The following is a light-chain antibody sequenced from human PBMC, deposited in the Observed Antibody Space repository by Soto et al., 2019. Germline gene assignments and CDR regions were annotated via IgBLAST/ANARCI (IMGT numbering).Light chain of an antibody. J-gene: IGKJ5*01. Sequence: EIVMTQSPATLSVSPGERATLSCRASHSVSGNLAWYQQKPGQAPRLLIYGASTRATGIPVRFSGSGSGTDCSLTINSLQSEEFAVYYCHQYNNSSLTFGQGTRLEIK. CDR1: HSVSGN. CDR2: GAS. V-gene: IGKV3D-15*01. CDR3: HQYNNSSLT.